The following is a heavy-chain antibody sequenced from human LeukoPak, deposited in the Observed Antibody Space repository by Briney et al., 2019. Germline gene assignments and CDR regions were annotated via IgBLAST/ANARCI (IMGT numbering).Heavy chain of an antibody. CDR1: GGSFSGYY. CDR2: INHSGST. CDR3: ARQEKGNYDILTGYYGLRFLDP. V-gene: IGHV4-34*01. Sequence: SETLSLTCAVYGGSFSGYYWSWIRQPPGKGLEWIGEINHSGSTYYNPSLKSRVTISVDTSKNQFSLKLSSVTAADTAVYYCARQEKGNYDILTGYYGLRFLDPWGQGTLVTVSS. J-gene: IGHJ5*02. D-gene: IGHD3-9*01.